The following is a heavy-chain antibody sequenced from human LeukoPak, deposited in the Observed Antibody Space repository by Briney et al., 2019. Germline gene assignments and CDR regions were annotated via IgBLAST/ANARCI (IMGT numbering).Heavy chain of an antibody. Sequence: GGSLRLSCAASGFNFSIYSMNWVRQAPGKGLEWVSYITRSSTTIYYADSVKGRFTISRDNAKNSLYLQMNSLRAEDTAVYYCAKARDIVTYKYYFGYWGQGTLVTVSS. CDR1: GFNFSIYS. D-gene: IGHD5-12*01. CDR2: ITRSSTTI. J-gene: IGHJ4*02. V-gene: IGHV3-48*04. CDR3: AKARDIVTYKYYFGY.